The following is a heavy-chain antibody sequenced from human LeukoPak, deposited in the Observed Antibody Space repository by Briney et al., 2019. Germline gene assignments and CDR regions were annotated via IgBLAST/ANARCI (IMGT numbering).Heavy chain of an antibody. D-gene: IGHD2-8*02. Sequence: GGSLRLSCAASGFIFTSSAMHWVRQAPGKGLEWVAVISYDGRSKFYADSVKGRFTISRDNVDNVVYLEMNSLGAEDTATYYCARVAVSGPTGWFDSWGQGTLVIVSS. J-gene: IGHJ5*01. CDR1: GFIFTSSA. CDR2: ISYDGRSK. CDR3: ARVAVSGPTGWFDS. V-gene: IGHV3-30*04.